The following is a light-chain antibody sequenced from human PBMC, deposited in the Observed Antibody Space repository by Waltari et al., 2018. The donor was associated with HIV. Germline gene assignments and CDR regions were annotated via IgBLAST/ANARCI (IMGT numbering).Light chain of an antibody. V-gene: IGLV1-36*01. CDR2: YDD. J-gene: IGLJ1*01. CDR1: SSNIGNHA. CDR3: AAWDDSLHGYV. Sequence: QSVLTQPPSVSAAPRQRVTISCSGSSSNIGNHAVNWYQPLPGKAPKLLIYYDDLLPSGVSARFSGSKSGTSTSLAISGLHSDDEADYYCAAWDDSLHGYVFGPGTKVTV.